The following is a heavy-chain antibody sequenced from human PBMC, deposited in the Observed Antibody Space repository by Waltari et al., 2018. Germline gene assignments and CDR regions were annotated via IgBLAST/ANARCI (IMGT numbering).Heavy chain of an antibody. J-gene: IGHJ4*02. CDR1: GFSLSTSGVA. V-gene: IGHV2-5*02. Sequence: QITLKESGPTLVKPTQTLTLTCTFSGFSLSTSGVAVGWIRKPPGKALEWLALIYWDDDKRYIPSLKSSLTITKDTSKNQVVLTMTNVYAVDTATYYCGHAGITRVGTYFDSWGQGTLVSVSS. D-gene: IGHD3-10*01. CDR3: GHAGITRVGTYFDS. CDR2: IYWDDDK.